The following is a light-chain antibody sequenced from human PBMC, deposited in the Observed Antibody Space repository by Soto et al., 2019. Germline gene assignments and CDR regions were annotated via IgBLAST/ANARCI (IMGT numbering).Light chain of an antibody. CDR2: DVS. J-gene: IGLJ1*01. CDR3: SSYTSSSTLGYV. V-gene: IGLV2-14*01. Sequence: QSVLTQPASVSRSPGQSIPISCTGTSSDVCGYNYVSWYQQHPGKAPKLMIYDVSNRPSGVSNRFSGSKSGNTASLTISGLQAEDEADYYCSSYTSSSTLGYVFGTGTKVTVL. CDR1: SSDVCGYNY.